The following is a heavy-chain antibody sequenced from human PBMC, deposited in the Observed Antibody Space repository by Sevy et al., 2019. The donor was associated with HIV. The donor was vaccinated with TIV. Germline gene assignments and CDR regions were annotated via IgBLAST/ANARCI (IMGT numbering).Heavy chain of an antibody. CDR2: IKSKTDGGTT. V-gene: IGHV3-15*07. Sequence: GGSLRLSCAASGFTFTNAWMNWVRQAPGKGLERVGRIKSKTDGGTTDYAAPVKGRFTISRDDSKNTLYLQMSRLKTEDTAVYYCTTALTITMIEPRGPSYWGQGTLVTVSS. CDR3: TTALTITMIEPRGPSY. J-gene: IGHJ4*02. D-gene: IGHD3-22*01. CDR1: GFTFTNAW.